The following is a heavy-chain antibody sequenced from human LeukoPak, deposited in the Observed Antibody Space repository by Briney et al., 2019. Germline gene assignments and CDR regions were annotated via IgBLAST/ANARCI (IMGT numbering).Heavy chain of an antibody. CDR3: ARDLMGIAYRGAFYY. CDR2: ISSTSTYI. J-gene: IGHJ4*02. V-gene: IGHV3-21*04. CDR1: GFTFSSSN. D-gene: IGHD6-13*01. Sequence: GGSLRLSCAASGFTFSSSNMNWVRQAPGKGLEWVSLISSTSTYIYYADSVKGRFTISRDNAKNSLYLQMNSLRAEDTAVYYCARDLMGIAYRGAFYYWGQGTLVTVSS.